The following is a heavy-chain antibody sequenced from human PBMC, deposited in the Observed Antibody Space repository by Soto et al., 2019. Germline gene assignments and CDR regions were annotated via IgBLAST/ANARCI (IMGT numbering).Heavy chain of an antibody. V-gene: IGHV2-5*01. CDR1: GYSLSTSGEG. Sequence: SGPTLVNPTQTLTLTCSFSGYSLSTSGEGVGSIRQPPGNTLEWLVLLYWNEDKRYSPSLESRLTVTKDTSNNQVVLTMTDVDPVVTATYYCAHRDYYNSSGYAPFGSWGRGTLVTV. D-gene: IGHD3-22*01. CDR3: AHRDYYNSSGYAPFGS. J-gene: IGHJ4*02. CDR2: LYWNEDK.